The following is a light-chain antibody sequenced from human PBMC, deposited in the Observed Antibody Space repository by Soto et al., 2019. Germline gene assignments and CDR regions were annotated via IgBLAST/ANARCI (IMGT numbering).Light chain of an antibody. J-gene: IGKJ4*01. Sequence: ELVLTQSPASLSLSPGERATLSCRASQSVSIYLAWYQQKPGQAPRLLIYGASTRATGIPDRFSGSGSGTDFTLTISRLEPEDFAVYFCQQYARSPLAFGGGTKVDIK. CDR3: QQYARSPLA. V-gene: IGKV3-20*01. CDR1: QSVSIY. CDR2: GAS.